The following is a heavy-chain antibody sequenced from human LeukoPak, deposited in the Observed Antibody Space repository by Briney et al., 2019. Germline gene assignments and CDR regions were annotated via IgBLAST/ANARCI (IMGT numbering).Heavy chain of an antibody. CDR1: GFTVSSNY. V-gene: IGHV3-66*01. J-gene: IGHJ4*02. D-gene: IGHD3-10*01. CDR2: IYVGGST. Sequence: GGSLRLSCAASGFTVSSNYMSWVRQAPGKGLEWVSVIYVGGSTFYADSVKGRFTISRDNSRNTLYLQMNSLRAEDTAVYYCAKDRSAVVRASPMDYWGQGTLVIVSS. CDR3: AKDRSAVVRASPMDY.